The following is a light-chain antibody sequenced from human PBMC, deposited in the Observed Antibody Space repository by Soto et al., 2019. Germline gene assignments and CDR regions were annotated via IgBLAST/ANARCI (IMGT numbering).Light chain of an antibody. V-gene: IGKV1-5*01. CDR3: QQYHTYWWT. J-gene: IGKJ1*01. Sequence: DIQMTQSPSTLYASVGNRVTITCRASQSISSWLAWYQQKPGKAPKLLIYDASTVQSGVPSRFSGSGSETEFTLSINSLQPDDSATYYCQQYHTYWWTFGQGTKV. CDR1: QSISSW. CDR2: DAS.